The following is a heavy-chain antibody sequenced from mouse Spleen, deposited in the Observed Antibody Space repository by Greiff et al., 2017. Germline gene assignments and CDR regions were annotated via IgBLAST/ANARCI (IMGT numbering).Heavy chain of an antibody. D-gene: IGHD4-1*01. CDR1: GYSFTDYN. V-gene: IGHV1-39*01. Sequence: VQLKESGPELVKPGASVKISCKASGYSFTDYNMNWVKQSNGKSLEWIGVINPNYGTTSYNQNFKGKATLTVDQSSSTAYMQLNSLTSEDSAVYYCASELTGYNGYFDYWGQGTTLTVSS. CDR3: ASELTGYNGYFDY. CDR2: INPNYGTT. J-gene: IGHJ2*01.